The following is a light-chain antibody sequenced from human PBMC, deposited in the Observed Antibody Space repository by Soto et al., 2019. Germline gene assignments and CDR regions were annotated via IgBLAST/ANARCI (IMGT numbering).Light chain of an antibody. CDR1: QSVSSN. CDR3: QQYNNWPSWT. Sequence: EIVMTQSPATLSVSPWERATLSWGASQSVSSNLAWYQQKPGQAPRLLLYGASTRATGIPARFSGSGSGTEFTLTISSLQSEDFAVYYCQQYNNWPSWTFGQGTKVDIK. CDR2: GAS. V-gene: IGKV3-15*01. J-gene: IGKJ1*01.